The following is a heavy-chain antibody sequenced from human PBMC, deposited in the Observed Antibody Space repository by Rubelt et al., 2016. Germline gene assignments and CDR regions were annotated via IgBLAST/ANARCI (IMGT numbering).Heavy chain of an antibody. CDR2: IHYSGTT. CDR1: GGSISSSSYY. CDR3: GGSDHAYYLDT. V-gene: IGHV4-39*01. Sequence: QLQLQESGPGLVKPSETLSLTCTVSGGSISSSSYYWDWIRQPPGKGLEWIGSIHYSGTTYYNPSLKSRVTISVDKSKYQIAPKLISVTTADTAVYYCGGSDHAYYLDTWGQGTLVTVSS. J-gene: IGHJ4*02. D-gene: IGHD1-14*01.